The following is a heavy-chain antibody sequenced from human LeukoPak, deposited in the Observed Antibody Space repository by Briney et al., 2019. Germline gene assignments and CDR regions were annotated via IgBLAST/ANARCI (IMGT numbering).Heavy chain of an antibody. CDR1: GYTFTTYD. CDR3: ARLTRLGYGDYVEYFQH. Sequence: ASVKVSCKASGYTFTTYDINWVRQATGQGLEWMGWMNPNSGYTGYAQKFQGRVTITRDTSISTAYMELSSLRSEDTAVYYCARLTRLGYGDYVEYFQHWGQGTLVTVSS. V-gene: IGHV1-8*03. J-gene: IGHJ1*01. CDR2: MNPNSGYT. D-gene: IGHD4-17*01.